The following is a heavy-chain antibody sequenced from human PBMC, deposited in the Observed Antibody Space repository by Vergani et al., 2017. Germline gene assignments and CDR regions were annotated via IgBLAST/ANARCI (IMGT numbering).Heavy chain of an antibody. Sequence: QVQLQESGPGLVKPSETLSLTCTVSGGSISSYYWSWIRQPPGKGLEWIGYIYYSGSTNYNPSLKSRVTISVDTSKNQFSRKLSSVTAADTAVYYCARKGYDILTGYSVFDYWGQGTLVTVSS. CDR3: ARKGYDILTGYSVFDY. J-gene: IGHJ4*02. CDR1: GGSISSYY. V-gene: IGHV4-59*01. D-gene: IGHD3-9*01. CDR2: IYYSGST.